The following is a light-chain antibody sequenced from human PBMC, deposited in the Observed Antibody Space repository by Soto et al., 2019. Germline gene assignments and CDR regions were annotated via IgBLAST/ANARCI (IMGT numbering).Light chain of an antibody. J-gene: IGKJ4*01. Sequence: EIVMTQSPATLSVSPGERATLSCRASQSVSSNLAWYQQKPGQAPRLLIYGASTRATGILARFSGSGSGTEFTLTISSLQSEDFATYYCQQYDSYPLTFGGGTKVEIK. CDR1: QSVSSN. CDR2: GAS. V-gene: IGKV3-15*01. CDR3: QQYDSYPLT.